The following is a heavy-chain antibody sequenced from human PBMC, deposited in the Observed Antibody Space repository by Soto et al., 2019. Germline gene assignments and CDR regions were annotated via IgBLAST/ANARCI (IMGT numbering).Heavy chain of an antibody. CDR1: GYTFTGYY. CDR3: ARWAYGGYDVGLTGNLDY. D-gene: IGHD5-12*01. V-gene: IGHV1-2*02. J-gene: IGHJ4*02. CDR2: INPNSGGT. Sequence: ASVKVSCKASGYTFTGYYMHWVRQAPGQGLEWMGWINPNSGGTNNAQKFQGRVTMNRDTSISTAYMELSRLRSDDTAVYYCARWAYGGYDVGLTGNLDYWGQGTMVTVSS.